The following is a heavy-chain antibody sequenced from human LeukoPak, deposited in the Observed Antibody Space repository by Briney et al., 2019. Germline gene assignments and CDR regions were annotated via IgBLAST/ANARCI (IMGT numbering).Heavy chain of an antibody. V-gene: IGHV1-2*02. D-gene: IGHD1-26*01. J-gene: IGHJ2*01. CDR3: AREVGIVSFNL. CDR2: IDPNSGGT. CDR1: GYTFTGNH. Sequence: ASVKVSCKASGYTFTGNHVHWVRQAPGQGLDWMGWIDPNSGGTKYAQKFQDRVTMTSDTSISTAYMELSGLRSDDTAVYFCAREVGIVSFNLWGRGTLVTVSS.